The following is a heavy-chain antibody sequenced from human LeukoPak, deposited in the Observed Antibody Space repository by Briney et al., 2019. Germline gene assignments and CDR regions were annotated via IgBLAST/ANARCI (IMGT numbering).Heavy chain of an antibody. Sequence: PSETLSLTCTVAGGSISSYYWSWIRQPPGKGLEWIGYIYYSGSTNYNPSLKSRVTISVDTSKNQFSLKLSSVTAADTVVYYCARDSYGSGRSNDAFDIWGQGTMVTVSS. CDR1: GGSISSYY. J-gene: IGHJ3*02. CDR2: IYYSGST. CDR3: ARDSYGSGRSNDAFDI. V-gene: IGHV4-59*01. D-gene: IGHD3-10*01.